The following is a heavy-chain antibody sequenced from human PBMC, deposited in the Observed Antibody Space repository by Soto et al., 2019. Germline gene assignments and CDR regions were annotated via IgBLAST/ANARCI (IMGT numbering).Heavy chain of an antibody. CDR3: ARDGYGYGAFDY. Sequence: TLSLTYTVSGGSISSGGYYWSWIRQHPGKGLEWIGYIYYSGSTYYNPSLKSRVTISVDTSKNQVSLKLSSVTAADTAVYYCARDGYGYGAFDYWGQGTLVTVSS. J-gene: IGHJ4*02. CDR2: IYYSGST. V-gene: IGHV4-31*03. CDR1: GGSISSGGYY. D-gene: IGHD5-18*01.